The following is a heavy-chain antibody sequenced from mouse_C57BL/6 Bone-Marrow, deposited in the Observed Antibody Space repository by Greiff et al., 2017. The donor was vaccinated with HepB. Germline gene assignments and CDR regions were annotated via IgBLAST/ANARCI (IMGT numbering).Heavy chain of an antibody. J-gene: IGHJ1*03. Sequence: QVQLQQSGAELARPGASVKLSCKASGYTFTSYGISWVKQRTGQGLEWIGEIYPRSGNTYYNEKFKGKATLTADKSSSTAYMELRSLTSEDSAVYFCARGRYYGSSYDWYFDVWGTGTTVTVSS. CDR1: GYTFTSYG. D-gene: IGHD1-1*01. CDR2: IYPRSGNT. CDR3: ARGRYYGSSYDWYFDV. V-gene: IGHV1-81*01.